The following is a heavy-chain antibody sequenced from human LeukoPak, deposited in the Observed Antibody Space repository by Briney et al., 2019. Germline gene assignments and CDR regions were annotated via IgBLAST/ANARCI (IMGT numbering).Heavy chain of an antibody. CDR3: ARGLNVDTSMVLDY. CDR1: GGTFNSSA. CDR2: IIPILGVI. Sequence: SVKVSCKTSGGTFNSSAISWVRQAPGQGLEWMAGIIPILGVINYAQKFQGRVTVTADESTNTAYMEVSSLTSDDTAVYYCARGLNVDTSMVLDYWGQGTLVTVSS. J-gene: IGHJ4*02. D-gene: IGHD5-18*01. V-gene: IGHV1-69*01.